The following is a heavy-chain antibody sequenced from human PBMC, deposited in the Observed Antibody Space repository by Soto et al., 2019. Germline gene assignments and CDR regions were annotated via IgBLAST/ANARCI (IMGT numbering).Heavy chain of an antibody. CDR1: GFIFSRYG. CDR3: AREGGGKIVEYSSSTPFDY. V-gene: IGHV3-33*01. J-gene: IGHJ4*02. D-gene: IGHD6-6*01. Sequence: ESGGGVVQPGRSLRLSCAASGFIFSRYGMHWVRQAPGKGLEWVAVTWYDGSNKYYADSVKGRFTISRDNSKNTVYLQMNRLRAEDTAVYYCAREGGGKIVEYSSSTPFDYWGQGTLVTVSS. CDR2: TWYDGSNK.